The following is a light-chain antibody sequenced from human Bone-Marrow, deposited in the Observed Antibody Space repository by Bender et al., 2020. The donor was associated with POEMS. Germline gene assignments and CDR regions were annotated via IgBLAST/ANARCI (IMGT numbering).Light chain of an antibody. CDR1: NIEAKT. CDR3: QVWDSNNHHYV. J-gene: IGLJ1*01. CDR2: DDT. Sequence: SYVLTQPPSVAVAPGQTARITCGGNNIEAKTVHWYQQKPGQAPVVVVYDDTDRPSGIPERFSGSNSVDRATLTISRVEAGDEADYYCQVWDSNNHHYVFGTGTQVTVL. V-gene: IGLV3-21*02.